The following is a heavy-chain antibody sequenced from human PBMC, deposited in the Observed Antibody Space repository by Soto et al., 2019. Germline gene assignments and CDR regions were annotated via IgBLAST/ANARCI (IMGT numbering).Heavy chain of an antibody. CDR3: ARRNVDIWFDP. J-gene: IGHJ5*02. D-gene: IGHD5-12*01. V-gene: IGHV1-18*01. CDR1: GYTFTRYY. Sequence: ASVKVSCKASGYTFTRYYINWVRQAPGQGLEWMGWISAYNGNTNYAQKLQGRVTMTTDTSTSTAYMELRSLRSDDTAVYYCARRNVDIWFDPWGQGTLVTVSS. CDR2: ISAYNGNT.